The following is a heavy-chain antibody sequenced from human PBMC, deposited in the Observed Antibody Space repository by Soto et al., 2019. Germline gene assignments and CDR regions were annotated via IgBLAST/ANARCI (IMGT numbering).Heavy chain of an antibody. J-gene: IGHJ4*02. CDR1: GCSLSTTGVG. CDR2: IYWHDDK. V-gene: IGHV2-5*01. CDR3: AHRGGATVGLYYFDF. Sequence: SGSPQVNPTHTLTLSCTFSGCSLSTTGVGVNWIRQPPGKALEWLALIYWHDDKRYSPSLKSRLTITKDTSNNQVVLTMANKDPVDTATYYCAHRGGATVGLYYFDFWGQGALVTVSS. D-gene: IGHD3-16*01.